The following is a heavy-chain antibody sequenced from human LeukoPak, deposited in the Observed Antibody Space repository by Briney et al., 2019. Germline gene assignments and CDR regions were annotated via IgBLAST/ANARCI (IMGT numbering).Heavy chain of an antibody. Sequence: KPSETLSLTCAVSGYSISSGYYWGWIRQPPGKGLEWIGTIYHSGTTYYNPSLESRVTISVDTSKNQFSLKLSSVTAADTAVYYCARGLHIIDYWGQGTQVSVSS. CDR1: GYSISSGYY. J-gene: IGHJ4*02. V-gene: IGHV4-38-2*01. CDR2: IYHSGTT. D-gene: IGHD5-24*01. CDR3: ARGLHIIDY.